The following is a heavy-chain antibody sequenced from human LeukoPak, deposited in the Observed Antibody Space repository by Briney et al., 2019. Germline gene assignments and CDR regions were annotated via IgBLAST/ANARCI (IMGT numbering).Heavy chain of an antibody. Sequence: PSETLSLTCTVSGGSISSYYRSWIRQPAGKGLEWIGRIYTSGSTNYNPSLKSRVTMSVDTSKNQFSLKLSSVTAADTAVYYCARGGLTGPLDYFDYWGQGTLVTVSS. CDR2: IYTSGST. V-gene: IGHV4-4*07. CDR3: ARGGLTGPLDYFDY. CDR1: GGSISSYY. J-gene: IGHJ4*02. D-gene: IGHD7-27*01.